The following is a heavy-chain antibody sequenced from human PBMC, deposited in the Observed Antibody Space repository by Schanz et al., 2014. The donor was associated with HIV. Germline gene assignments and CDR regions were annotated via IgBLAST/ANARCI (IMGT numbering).Heavy chain of an antibody. V-gene: IGHV3-74*01. CDR2: INSNEGTT. CDR3: AKDKSRHTYSSSSIFDP. J-gene: IGHJ5*02. CDR1: GFTFSSHW. Sequence: EVQLVESGGGLVQPGGSLRLSCAASGFTFSSHWMHWVRQAPGKGLVWVSRINSNEGTTDYADSVKGRFTISRDKSKNTLYLQMNSLRAEDTAVYYCAKDKSRHTYSSSSIFDPWGQGTLVTVSS. D-gene: IGHD6-13*01.